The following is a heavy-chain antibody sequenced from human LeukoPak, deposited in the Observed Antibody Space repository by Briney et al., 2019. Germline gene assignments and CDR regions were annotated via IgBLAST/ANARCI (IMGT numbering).Heavy chain of an antibody. V-gene: IGHV1-69*13. Sequence: GASVKVSCKASGGTFSSYAISWVRQAPGQGLEWMGGIIPIFGTANYAQKFQGRVTITADESTSTAYMELSSLRSEDTAVYYCATEAGSSGYYGMDVWGQGTTVTVPS. J-gene: IGHJ6*02. CDR1: GGTFSSYA. D-gene: IGHD3-10*01. CDR3: ATEAGSSGYYGMDV. CDR2: IIPIFGTA.